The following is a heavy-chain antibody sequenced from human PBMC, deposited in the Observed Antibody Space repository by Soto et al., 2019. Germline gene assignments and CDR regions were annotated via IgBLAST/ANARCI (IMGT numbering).Heavy chain of an antibody. D-gene: IGHD3-3*01. CDR3: AKDSITIFGVVIRDYYYGMDV. J-gene: IGHJ6*02. CDR1: GFTFSSYG. CDR2: ISYDGSNK. Sequence: PGGSLRLSCAASGFTFSSYGMHWVRQAPGKGPEWVAVISYDGSNKYYADSVKGRFTISRDNSKNTLYLQMNSLRAEDTAVYYCAKDSITIFGVVIRDYYYGMDVWGQGTTVTVSS. V-gene: IGHV3-30*18.